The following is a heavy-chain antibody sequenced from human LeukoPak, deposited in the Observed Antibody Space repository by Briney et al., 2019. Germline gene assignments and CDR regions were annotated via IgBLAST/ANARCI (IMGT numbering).Heavy chain of an antibody. V-gene: IGHV3-30*02. D-gene: IGHD4-17*01. Sequence: GGSLRLSCAASGFIFSSSGMHLVRQAPGKGLEWVAFLRYDGSYNYYADSVKGRFTISRDSSKKTLYLQMNSLRVEDTAVYYCAKAMTTVTPFDYWGQGTLVTVSS. CDR3: AKAMTTVTPFDY. CDR2: LRYDGSYN. CDR1: GFIFSSSG. J-gene: IGHJ4*02.